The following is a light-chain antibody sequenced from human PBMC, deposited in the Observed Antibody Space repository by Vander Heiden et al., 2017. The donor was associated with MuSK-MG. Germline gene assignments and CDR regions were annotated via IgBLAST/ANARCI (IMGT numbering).Light chain of an antibody. CDR3: MMWPSNALPV. CDR1: SDINVGGHN. Sequence: QPVLPQPPSSTASPGESARLTCTLPSDINVGGHNIYWYQQKPGSPPSYLLYFSSDSGKGQCVADPSRFSCSNEDSANTGFLLISGRQAEDDANYYYMMWPSNALPVFGGGTKLTVL. J-gene: IGLJ2*01. V-gene: IGLV5-37*01. CDR2: FSSDSGK.